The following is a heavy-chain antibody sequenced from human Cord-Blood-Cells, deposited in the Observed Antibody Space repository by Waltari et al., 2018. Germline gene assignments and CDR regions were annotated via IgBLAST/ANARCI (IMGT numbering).Heavy chain of an antibody. Sequence: QVQLQQWGAGLLQPPETLSLTCAVYGGSLRGYYSRWLRQPPGKGLEWIGEINHSGSTNYNPSLKSRVTISVDTSKNQFSLKLSSVTAADTAVYYCARSLIAAAGTGDAFDIWGQGTMVTVSS. D-gene: IGHD6-13*01. J-gene: IGHJ3*02. CDR3: ARSLIAAAGTGDAFDI. CDR2: INHSGST. V-gene: IGHV4-34*01. CDR1: GGSLRGYY.